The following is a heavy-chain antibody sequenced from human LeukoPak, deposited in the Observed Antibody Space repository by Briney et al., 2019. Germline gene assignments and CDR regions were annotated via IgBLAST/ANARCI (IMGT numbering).Heavy chain of an antibody. D-gene: IGHD3-22*01. CDR1: GFTFNNFA. V-gene: IGHV3-23*01. CDR3: ARDTYYYDSSGYYYYYYYMDV. CDR2: ISGSGGST. Sequence: GGSLRLSCAASGFTFNNFAMSWVRQAPGKGLEWVSAISGSGGSTYYADSVKGRFTISRDNSKNTLYLQMNSLRAEDTAVYYCARDTYYYDSSGYYYYYYYMDVWGKGTTVTVSS. J-gene: IGHJ6*03.